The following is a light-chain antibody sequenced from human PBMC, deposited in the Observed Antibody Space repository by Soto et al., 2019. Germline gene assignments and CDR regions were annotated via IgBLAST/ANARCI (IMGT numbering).Light chain of an antibody. J-gene: IGLJ2*01. CDR1: SSDVGSYNL. CDR2: QVS. CDR3: CADACSGIVI. Sequence: QSDLTQPASVSGSPEQSITISCTGTSSDVGSYNLVSWYQQHPGKVPKLMIYQVSKRPSGVSNRFSGTKFGNTASLTISGLQAEDESDYYCCADACSGIVIFGGATQRTVL. V-gene: IGLV2-23*02.